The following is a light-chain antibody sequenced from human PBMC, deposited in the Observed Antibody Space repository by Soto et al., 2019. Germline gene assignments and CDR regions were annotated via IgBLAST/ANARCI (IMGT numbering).Light chain of an antibody. CDR3: QQFHDGWT. CDR2: EAS. J-gene: IGKJ1*01. V-gene: IGKV3-15*01. Sequence: IVLTQSPATLSVSPGERATLSCRASQNIYNQLVWYHQKPGHGARLRSNEASTWATGIPARSSGNRAGTQCTPAINSLQTEDVALYYWQQFHDGWTFGPRSKVEI. CDR1: QNIYNQ.